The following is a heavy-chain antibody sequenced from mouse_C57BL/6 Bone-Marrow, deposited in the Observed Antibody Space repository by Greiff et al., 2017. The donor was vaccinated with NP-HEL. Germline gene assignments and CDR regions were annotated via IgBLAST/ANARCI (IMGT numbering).Heavy chain of an antibody. CDR3: AIWLGGYYCDY. V-gene: IGHV1-81*01. CDR2: IYPRSGNT. J-gene: IGHJ2*01. Sequence: QVQLQQSGAELARPGASVKLSCKASGYTFTSYGISWVKQRPGQGLEWIGEIYPRSGNTYYNEKFKGKATLTADKSSSTAYMELRSLTSEDSAVYFCAIWLGGYYCDYWGQGTTLTVSS. D-gene: IGHD2-2*01. CDR1: GYTFTSYG.